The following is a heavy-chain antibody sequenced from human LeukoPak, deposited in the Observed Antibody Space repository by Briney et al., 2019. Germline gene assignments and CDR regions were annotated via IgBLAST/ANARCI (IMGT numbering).Heavy chain of an antibody. D-gene: IGHD2-8*01. CDR3: ARAGHCTNGICYTADFDY. CDR2: ISGSGGST. J-gene: IGHJ4*02. V-gene: IGHV3-23*01. CDR1: GFTFSSYA. Sequence: PGGSLRLSCAASGFTFSSYAMSWVRQAPGKGLEWVSAISGSGGSTYYADSVKGRFTISRGNSKNTLYLQMNSLRAEDTAAYYCARAGHCTNGICYTADFDYWGQGTLVTVSS.